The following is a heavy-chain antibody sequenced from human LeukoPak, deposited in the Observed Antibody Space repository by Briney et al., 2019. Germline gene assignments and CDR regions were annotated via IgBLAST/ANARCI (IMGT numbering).Heavy chain of an antibody. CDR1: GLTFSSYE. J-gene: IGHJ4*02. Sequence: PGGSLRLSCAASGLTFSSYEMNWVRQAPGKGLEWISYISTNGVTIYYADSVKGRFTISRDNAKNSLYLQMNSLRAEDTAVYYCARDRYGGHDFGFDYWGQGTPVTVSS. CDR2: ISTNGVTI. CDR3: ARDRYGGHDFGFDY. V-gene: IGHV3-48*03. D-gene: IGHD5-12*01.